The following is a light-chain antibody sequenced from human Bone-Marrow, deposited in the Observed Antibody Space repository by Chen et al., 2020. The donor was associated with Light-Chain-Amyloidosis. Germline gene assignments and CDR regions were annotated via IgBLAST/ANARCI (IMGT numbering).Light chain of an antibody. J-gene: IGLJ3*02. Sequence: SYVLTQPSSVSVAPGQTATIACGGTNIGSTSVHWYQQTPGQAPLLVVYDDSDRPSGIPERLSGSTSGNTATLTISRDEAGDEADYYCQVWDRSSDRAVFGGGTKLTVL. CDR3: QVWDRSSDRAV. CDR2: DDS. V-gene: IGLV3-21*02. CDR1: NIGSTS.